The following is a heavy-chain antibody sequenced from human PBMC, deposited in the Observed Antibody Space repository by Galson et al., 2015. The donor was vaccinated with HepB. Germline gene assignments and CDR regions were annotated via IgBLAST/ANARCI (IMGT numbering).Heavy chain of an antibody. Sequence: SLRLSCAASGFTFSSYGMHWVRQAPGKGLEWVAVIWYDGSNKYYADSVKGRFTISRDNSKNTLYLQMNSLRAEDTAVYYCARDVEDCSGGSCYRWFDPWGQGTLVTVSS. CDR1: GFTFSSYG. CDR2: IWYDGSNK. CDR3: ARDVEDCSGGSCYRWFDP. J-gene: IGHJ5*02. D-gene: IGHD2-15*01. V-gene: IGHV3-33*01.